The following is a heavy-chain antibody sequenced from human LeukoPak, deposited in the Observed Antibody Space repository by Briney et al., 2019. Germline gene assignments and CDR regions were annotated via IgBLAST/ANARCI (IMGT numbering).Heavy chain of an antibody. D-gene: IGHD3-16*01. CDR2: AHSSGST. V-gene: IGHV4-4*07. CDR3: ARQTPMILYFES. CDR1: GDSISNYY. J-gene: IGHJ4*02. Sequence: PSETLSLTCTVSGDSISNYYWSWIRQPTGKGLEWIGRAHSSGSTNYNPSLQSRVTMSVDTFKSQFSLQLTSVTAADTAVYYCARQTPMILYFESWGQGTLVTVSS.